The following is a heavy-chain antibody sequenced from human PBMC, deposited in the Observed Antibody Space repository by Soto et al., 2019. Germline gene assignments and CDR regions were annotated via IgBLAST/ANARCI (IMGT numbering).Heavy chain of an antibody. CDR2: INPNSGGT. D-gene: IGHD3-16*01. J-gene: IGHJ6*02. CDR1: GYTFTGYY. V-gene: IGHV1-2*04. Sequence: ASVKVSCKASGYTFTGYYMHWVRQAPGQGLEWMGWINPNSGGTNYAQKFQGWVTMTRDTSISTAYMELSRLRSDDTAVYYCAREKSYDYVWGKEAGYYYGMDVWGQGTTVTVSS. CDR3: AREKSYDYVWGKEAGYYYGMDV.